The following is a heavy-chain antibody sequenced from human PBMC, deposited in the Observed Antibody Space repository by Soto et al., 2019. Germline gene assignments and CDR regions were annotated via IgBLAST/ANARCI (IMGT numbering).Heavy chain of an antibody. CDR2: MNPNSGNT. CDR1: GYTFTSYD. V-gene: IGHV1-8*01. J-gene: IGHJ4*02. CDR3: ARGRGGGDGSGVYYFDY. Sequence: ASVKVSCKASGYTFTSYDINWVRQATGQGLEWMGWMNPNSGNTGYAQKFQGRVTMTRNTSISTAYMELSSLRSEDTAVYYCARGRGGGDGSGVYYFDYWGQGTLVTVSS. D-gene: IGHD3-10*01.